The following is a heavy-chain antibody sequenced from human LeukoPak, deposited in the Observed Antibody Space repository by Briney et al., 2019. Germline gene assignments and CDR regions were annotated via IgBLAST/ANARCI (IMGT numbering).Heavy chain of an antibody. Sequence: ASVKVSCKASGYTFTSYGISWVRQAPGQGLEWMGWISAYNGNTNYAQKPQGRVTMTTDTSTSTAYMELRSLRSDDTAVYYCARERDYYDSSGYYVGAFDIWGQGTMVTVSP. CDR2: ISAYNGNT. V-gene: IGHV1-18*01. CDR3: ARERDYYDSSGYYVGAFDI. D-gene: IGHD3-22*01. J-gene: IGHJ3*02. CDR1: GYTFTSYG.